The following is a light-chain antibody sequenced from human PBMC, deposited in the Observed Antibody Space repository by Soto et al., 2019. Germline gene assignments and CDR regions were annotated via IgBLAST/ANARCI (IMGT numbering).Light chain of an antibody. V-gene: IGKV1-33*01. Sequence: DIKMTQSPSSLSASIGDRVTISCLASQAIRNHLNWYQKKPGKAPNLLIYDASNLHTGVPSRFSGSASGTDFTFIISSLQPEDIATYYCQQYDDLPLTFGGGTKVEIK. J-gene: IGKJ4*01. CDR1: QAIRNH. CDR3: QQYDDLPLT. CDR2: DAS.